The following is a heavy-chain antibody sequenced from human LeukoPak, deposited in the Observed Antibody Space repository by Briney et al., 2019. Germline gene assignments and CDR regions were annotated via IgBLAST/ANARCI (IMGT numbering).Heavy chain of an antibody. CDR1: GYTFTSYG. Sequence: ASVKVSCKASGYTFTSYGISWVRQAPGQGLEWMGWISAYNGNTNYAQKLQGRVTMATDTSTSTAYMELRSLRSDDTAVYYCARGHYYDSSGHMDYWGQGTLVTVSS. CDR2: ISAYNGNT. J-gene: IGHJ4*02. V-gene: IGHV1-18*01. D-gene: IGHD3-22*01. CDR3: ARGHYYDSSGHMDY.